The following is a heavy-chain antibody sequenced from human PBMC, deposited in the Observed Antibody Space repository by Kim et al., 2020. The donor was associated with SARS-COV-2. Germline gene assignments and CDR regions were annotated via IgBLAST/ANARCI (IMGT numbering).Heavy chain of an antibody. V-gene: IGHV3-53*01. D-gene: IGHD3-10*02. CDR3: ARLVFGDLLATTY. CDR2: IYSGGDT. CDR1: GFTVSRNY. Sequence: GGSLRLSCAVSGFTVSRNYTSWVRQAPGKGLEWVSVIYSGGDTYYADSVKGRFTISRDNSKNTVYLQINSLRVEDTAVYYCARLVFGDLLATTYWGQGTLVTVSS. J-gene: IGHJ4*02.